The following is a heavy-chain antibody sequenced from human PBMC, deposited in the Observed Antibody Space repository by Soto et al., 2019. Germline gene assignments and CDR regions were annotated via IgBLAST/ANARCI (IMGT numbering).Heavy chain of an antibody. CDR2: IYYSGST. J-gene: IGHJ3*02. Sequence: SETLSLTCTVSGGSISSSSYYWGWIRQPPGKGLEWIGSIYYSGSTYYNPSLKSRVTISVDPSKNQFSLKLSSVTAADTAVYYCASTYYDFWSGYYAFDIWGQGTMVTVSS. V-gene: IGHV4-39*01. CDR3: ASTYYDFWSGYYAFDI. D-gene: IGHD3-3*01. CDR1: GGSISSSSYY.